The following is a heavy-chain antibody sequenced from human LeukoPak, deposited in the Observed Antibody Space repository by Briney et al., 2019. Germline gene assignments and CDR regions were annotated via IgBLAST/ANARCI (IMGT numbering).Heavy chain of an antibody. V-gene: IGHV1-2*02. CDR1: GYTFTGYY. CDR2: INPNSGGT. D-gene: IGHD2-2*01. J-gene: IGHJ6*02. Sequence: GASVKVSCKASGYTFTGYYMHWVRQAPGRGLEWMGWINPNSGGTNYAQKFQGRVTMTRDTSISTAYMELSRLRSDDTAVYYCARERVPAAPTYYYYGMDVWGQGTTVTVSS. CDR3: ARERVPAAPTYYYYGMDV.